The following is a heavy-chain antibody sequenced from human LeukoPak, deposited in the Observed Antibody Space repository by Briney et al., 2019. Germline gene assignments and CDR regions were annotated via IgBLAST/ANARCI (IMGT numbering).Heavy chain of an antibody. CDR1: GFTVSSNY. V-gene: IGHV3-53*05. CDR2: IYSGGST. J-gene: IGHJ6*03. CDR3: AKRTAGYYMDV. D-gene: IGHD6-25*01. Sequence: GGSLRLSCAASGFTVSSNYMSWVRQAPGKGLEWVSVIYSGGSTYYADSVKGRFTISRDNSKNTLYLQMNSLRVEDTALYYCAKRTAGYYMDVWGKGTTVTVSS.